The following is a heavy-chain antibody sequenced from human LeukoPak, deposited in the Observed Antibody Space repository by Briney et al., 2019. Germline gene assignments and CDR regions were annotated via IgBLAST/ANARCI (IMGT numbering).Heavy chain of an antibody. CDR3: AKSVDSSPQDWYFDL. J-gene: IGHJ2*01. V-gene: IGHV3-30*18. CDR2: ISYDGSNK. Sequence: PGGSLRLSCAASGFTFSSYGMHWVRQAPGKGLEWVAVISYDGSNKYYADSVKGRFTISRDNSKNTLYLQMNSLRAEDTAVYYCAKSVDSSPQDWYFDLWGRGTLVTVSS. CDR1: GFTFSSYG. D-gene: IGHD6-13*01.